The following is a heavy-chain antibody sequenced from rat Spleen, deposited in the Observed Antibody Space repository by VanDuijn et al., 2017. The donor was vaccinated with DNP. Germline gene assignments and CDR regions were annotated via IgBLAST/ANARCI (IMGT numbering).Heavy chain of an antibody. CDR3: ARQFDF. CDR1: GFTFSYYY. V-gene: IGHV5-25*01. J-gene: IGHJ1*01. CDR2: ISASGGGT. Sequence: EVQLVESGGGLVQPGRSLKLSCAASGFTFSYYYMAWVRQAPKKGLEWVASISASGGGTYYRDSVKGRFTISRDNANRTLYLQMNSLRSEDMATYYCARQFDFWGPGTMVTVSS.